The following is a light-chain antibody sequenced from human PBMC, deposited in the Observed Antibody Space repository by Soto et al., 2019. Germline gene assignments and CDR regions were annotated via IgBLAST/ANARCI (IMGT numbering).Light chain of an antibody. CDR3: QRYNNWPLT. Sequence: EIVMTQSPATLSLSPGERATLSCRASQSVSSSYLAWYQHKPGQTPRLLIYDTSTRATGVPARFSGSRSGTEFTLTINSLQSEDFAVYYCQRYNNWPLTFGGGTKVDIK. CDR2: DTS. CDR1: QSVSSSY. V-gene: IGKV3-15*01. J-gene: IGKJ4*01.